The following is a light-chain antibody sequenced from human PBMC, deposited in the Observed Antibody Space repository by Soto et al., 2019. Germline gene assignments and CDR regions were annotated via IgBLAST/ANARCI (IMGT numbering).Light chain of an antibody. CDR2: EVS. Sequence: QSVLTQPASVSGSPGQSITISCTGTSSDVGGYNYVSWYQQHPGKAPKLIIYEVSNRPAGVSNRFSGSKSGNTASLTISGLQAEDEADYYCNSYTSKSTGFFGTGTKLTVL. CDR1: SSDVGGYNY. V-gene: IGLV2-14*01. J-gene: IGLJ1*01. CDR3: NSYTSKSTGF.